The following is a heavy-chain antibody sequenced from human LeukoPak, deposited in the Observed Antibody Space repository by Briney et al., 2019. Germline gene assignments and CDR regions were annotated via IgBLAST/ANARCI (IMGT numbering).Heavy chain of an antibody. J-gene: IGHJ4*02. Sequence: GGSLQLSCAASGFTFSSYWMHWVRQAPGKGLMWVSRISSDASSILYADSVKGRFTISRDNAKNTLYLQMNSLRAEDTAVYYCATLGPPIYWGQGTLVTVSS. CDR1: GFTFSSYW. CDR2: ISSDASSI. CDR3: ATLGPPIY. V-gene: IGHV3-74*01.